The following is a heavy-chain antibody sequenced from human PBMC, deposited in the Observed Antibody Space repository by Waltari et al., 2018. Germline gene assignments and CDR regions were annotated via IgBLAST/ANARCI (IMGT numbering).Heavy chain of an antibody. CDR1: GFTFSSYA. Sequence: EVQLLESGGGLVQPGGSLRLSCAASGFTFSSYAMSWVRQAPGKGLEWVSAISGSGGRTYYADSGKRRFTISRDNSKNTLYLQMNSLRAEDTAVYYCAKEVRITMVRGVRYNWFDPWGQGTLVTVSS. V-gene: IGHV3-23*01. CDR3: AKEVRITMVRGVRYNWFDP. D-gene: IGHD3-10*01. CDR2: ISGSGGRT. J-gene: IGHJ5*02.